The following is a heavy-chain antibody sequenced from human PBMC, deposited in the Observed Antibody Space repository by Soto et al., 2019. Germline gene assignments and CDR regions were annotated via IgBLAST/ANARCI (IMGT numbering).Heavy chain of an antibody. V-gene: IGHV1-46*01. CDR3: ARGPSIAARLPFDY. Sequence: ASVKVSCKASGNTFTNQHMHWVRQAPGQGLEWMGIANPAGGITTHAPKFQDRLTITRDTSASTAYMELSSLRSEDTAVYYCARGPSIAARLPFDYWGQGTLVTVSS. CDR2: ANPAGGIT. J-gene: IGHJ4*02. CDR1: GNTFTNQH. D-gene: IGHD6-6*01.